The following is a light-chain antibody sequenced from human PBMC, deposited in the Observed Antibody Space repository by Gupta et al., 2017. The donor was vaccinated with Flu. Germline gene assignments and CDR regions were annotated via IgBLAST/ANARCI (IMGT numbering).Light chain of an antibody. CDR2: AAS. V-gene: IGKV1-39*01. Sequence: LQITQSLSSPSAPVGARVTITCRASQSISSNLNGYQQKPGKAPKLLIYAASSLQSGVPSRFSGSGSGTDFTLTISSLQPKDFAAYYCQQSYSNPRTFGQGTKVEIK. CDR1: QSISSN. J-gene: IGKJ1*01. CDR3: QQSYSNPRT.